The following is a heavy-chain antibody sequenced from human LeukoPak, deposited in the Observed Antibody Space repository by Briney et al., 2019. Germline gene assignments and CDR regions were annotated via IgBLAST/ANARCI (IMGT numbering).Heavy chain of an antibody. CDR1: GGSISSYY. Sequence: PSETLSLTCTVSGGSISSYYWSWIRQPPGKGLEWIGYIYYSGSTNYNPSLKSRVTISVDTSKNRFSLKLSSVTAADTAVYYCARTGTTLIDYWGQGTLVTVSS. CDR2: IYYSGST. CDR3: ARTGTTLIDY. J-gene: IGHJ4*02. D-gene: IGHD1-7*01. V-gene: IGHV4-59*01.